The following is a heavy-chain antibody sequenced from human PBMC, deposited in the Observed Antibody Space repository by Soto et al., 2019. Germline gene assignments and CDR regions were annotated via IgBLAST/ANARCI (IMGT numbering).Heavy chain of an antibody. CDR2: INHSGST. CDR3: ARGRSGYNFEDAFDI. J-gene: IGHJ3*02. Sequence: SETLSLTCAVYGGSFSGYYWSWIRQPPGKGLEWIGEINHSGSTNYNPSLKSRVTISVDTSKNQFSLKLSSVTAADTAVYYCARGRSGYNFEDAFDIWDQGTMVTVSS. D-gene: IGHD5-12*01. V-gene: IGHV4-34*01. CDR1: GGSFSGYY.